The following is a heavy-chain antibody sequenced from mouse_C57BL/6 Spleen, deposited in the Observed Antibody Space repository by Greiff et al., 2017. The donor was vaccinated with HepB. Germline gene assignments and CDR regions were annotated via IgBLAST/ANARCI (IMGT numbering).Heavy chain of an antibody. J-gene: IGHJ3*01. CDR3: TREWDYYGSSTGFAY. D-gene: IGHD1-1*01. CDR1: GFTFSSYA. CDR2: ISSGGDYI. Sequence: DVHLVESGEGLVKPGGSLKLSCAASGFTFSSYAMSWVRQTPEKRLEWVAYISSGGDYIYYADTVKGRFPISRDNARNTLYLQMSSLKSEDTAMYYCTREWDYYGSSTGFAYWGQGTLVTVSA. V-gene: IGHV5-9-1*02.